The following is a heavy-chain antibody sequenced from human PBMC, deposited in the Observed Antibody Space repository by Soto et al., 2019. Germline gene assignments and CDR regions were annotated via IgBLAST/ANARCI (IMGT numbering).Heavy chain of an antibody. Sequence: VGSLRLSCAASGFTFYNYNMNWVRQAPGKGLEWVSYISSRSSTIYYADSVKGRFTISRDNAKNSLYLQMNSLRDEDTAVYYCARDCGKGYGMDVWGQGTTVTVSS. V-gene: IGHV3-48*02. J-gene: IGHJ6*02. CDR2: ISSRSSTI. CDR3: ARDCGKGYGMDV. CDR1: GFTFYNYN.